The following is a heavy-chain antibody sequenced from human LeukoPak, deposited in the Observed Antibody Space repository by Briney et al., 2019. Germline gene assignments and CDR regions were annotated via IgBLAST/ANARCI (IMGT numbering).Heavy chain of an antibody. Sequence: GGSLRLSCAASGFTFRSYWMSWVRQAPGKGLEWVANIKHDGSLKYYVDSVKGRFTISRDNAKNSLYLQMNSLRAEDTAVYYCAELGITMIGGVWGKGTTVTISS. CDR2: IKHDGSLK. J-gene: IGHJ6*04. CDR3: AELGITMIGGV. V-gene: IGHV3-7*01. D-gene: IGHD3-10*02. CDR1: GFTFRSYW.